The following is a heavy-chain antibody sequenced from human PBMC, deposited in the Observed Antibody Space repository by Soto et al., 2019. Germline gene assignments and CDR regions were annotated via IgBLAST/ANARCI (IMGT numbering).Heavy chain of an antibody. CDR1: GFTFSSYS. V-gene: IGHV3-21*01. D-gene: IGHD5-12*01. CDR3: ARDQGSAVRDGYNLDAFDI. CDR2: ISSSSSYI. J-gene: IGHJ3*02. Sequence: PGGSLRLSCAAPGFTFSSYSMNWVRQAPGKGLEWVSSISSSSSYIYYADSVKGRFTISRDNAKNSLYLQMNSLRAEDTAVYYCARDQGSAVRDGYNLDAFDIWGQGTMVTVSS.